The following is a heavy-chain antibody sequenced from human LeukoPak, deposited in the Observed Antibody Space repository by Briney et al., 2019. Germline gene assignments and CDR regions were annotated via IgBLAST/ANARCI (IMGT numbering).Heavy chain of an antibody. Sequence: ASVRVSCKASGYTFTSFGISWVRQAPGQGLEWMGWISPYNGNTNYPQKVQGRITVTTDTSTSAAYMELRSLRSDDTAVYYCARDKNHYDTRGDFWGQGTLVTVSS. D-gene: IGHD3-22*01. CDR1: GYTFTSFG. V-gene: IGHV1-18*01. CDR3: ARDKNHYDTRGDF. J-gene: IGHJ4*02. CDR2: ISPYNGNT.